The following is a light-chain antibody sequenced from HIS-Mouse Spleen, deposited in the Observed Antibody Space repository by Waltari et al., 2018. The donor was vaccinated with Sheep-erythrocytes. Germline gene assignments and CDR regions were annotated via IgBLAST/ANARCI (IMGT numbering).Light chain of an antibody. CDR3: CSYAGSSTPWV. CDR2: VGS. Sequence: QSALTQPASVSWSPGQSIPISCTGTSSDVGSVNLVAGYPQHPGKAPKPMIYVGSKRPSGVSNRFSGSKSGNTASLTISGLQAEDEADYYCCSYAGSSTPWVFGGGTKLTVL. CDR1: SSDVGSVNL. J-gene: IGLJ3*02. V-gene: IGLV2-23*01.